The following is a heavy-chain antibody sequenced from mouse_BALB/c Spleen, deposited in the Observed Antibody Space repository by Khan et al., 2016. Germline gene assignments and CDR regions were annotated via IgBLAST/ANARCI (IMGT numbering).Heavy chain of an antibody. CDR3: AIYRYDYGSSRYFDV. Sequence: QIQLVQSGPELKKPGKTVKISCKAAGYTFTNYGMNWVKQAPGKGLKWMGWINTYSGESTYADDFKGRFAFSLETSANTAYLQINNLKNEDTATYCCAIYRYDYGSSRYFDVWRAGTTVTVAS. V-gene: IGHV9-3-1*01. CDR1: GYTFTNYG. J-gene: IGHJ1*01. CDR2: INTYSGES. D-gene: IGHD1-1*01.